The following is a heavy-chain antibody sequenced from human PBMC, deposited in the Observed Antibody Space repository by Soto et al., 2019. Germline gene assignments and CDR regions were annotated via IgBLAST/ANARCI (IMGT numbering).Heavy chain of an antibody. J-gene: IGHJ4*02. CDR3: ARDHSLAGTTVLDF. CDR1: GVTIRGYY. CDR2: IYYTGST. V-gene: IGHV4-59*12. Sequence: SETLSLTCNVSGVTIRGYYWHWIRQPPGKTLEWIGSIYYTGSTYYTPSLKSRVTISVDTSKSQFSLKLSSVTAADTAVYFCARDHSLAGTTVLDFWGRGTPVTVSS. D-gene: IGHD1-1*01.